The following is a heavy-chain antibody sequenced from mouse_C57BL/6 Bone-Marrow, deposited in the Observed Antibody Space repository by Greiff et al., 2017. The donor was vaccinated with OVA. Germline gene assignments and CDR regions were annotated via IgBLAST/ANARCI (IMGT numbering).Heavy chain of an antibody. D-gene: IGHD2-14*01. CDR1: GYTFTSYW. CDR2: IHPNSGSN. J-gene: IGHJ3*01. Sequence: QVQLQQPGAELVKPGASVKLSCKASGYTFTSYWMHWVKQRPGQGLEWIGMIHPNSGSNNYNEKFKSKATLTVDKSSSTAYMQLSSLTSEDSAVYYCSGGYSGFAYWGQGTRVTVSA. CDR3: SGGYSGFAY. V-gene: IGHV1-64*01.